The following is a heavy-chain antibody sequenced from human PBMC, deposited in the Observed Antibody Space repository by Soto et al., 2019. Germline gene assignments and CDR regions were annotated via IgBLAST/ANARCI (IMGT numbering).Heavy chain of an antibody. D-gene: IGHD1-1*01. Sequence: QVQLVESGGGGVQPGRSLRLSCAASGFMFSNHGMHWVRQAPGKVLEWVAVIWSDGNNRYYADSVKGRFTISRDNSKNTLYLQMNSLRAEDTAVYYCVRGDNWNDEAADYWGQGTLVTVSS. V-gene: IGHV3-33*01. CDR3: VRGDNWNDEAADY. CDR1: GFMFSNHG. CDR2: IWSDGNNR. J-gene: IGHJ4*02.